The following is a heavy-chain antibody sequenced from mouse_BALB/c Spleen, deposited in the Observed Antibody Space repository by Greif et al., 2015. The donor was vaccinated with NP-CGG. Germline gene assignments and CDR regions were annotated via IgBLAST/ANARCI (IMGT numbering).Heavy chain of an antibody. J-gene: IGHJ1*01. Sequence: QVQLQQSGAELVRPGSSVKISCKASGYAFSSYWTNWVKQRPGQGLEWIGQIYPGDGDTNYNGKFKGKATLTADKSSSTAYMQLSSLTSEDSAVYFCAGEDYGTRYFDVWGAGTTVTVSS. D-gene: IGHD1-1*01. V-gene: IGHV1-80*01. CDR1: GYAFSSYW. CDR3: AGEDYGTRYFDV. CDR2: IYPGDGDT.